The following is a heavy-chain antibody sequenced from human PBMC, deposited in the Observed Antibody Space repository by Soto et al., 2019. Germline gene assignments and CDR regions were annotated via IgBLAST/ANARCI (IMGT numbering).Heavy chain of an antibody. CDR1: GFTFSSYC. CDR3: ARERRWRGLWYYYYGMDV. V-gene: IGHV3-7*03. CDR2: IKQDGSEK. D-gene: IGHD2-21*01. Sequence: GSLRLSCAASGFTFSSYCMSWVLQAPWKGLEWVANIKQDGSEKYYVDTVKGRFTISRDNAKNSLYLQMNSLRAEDTAVYYCARERRWRGLWYYYYGMDVWGQGTTVTVSS. J-gene: IGHJ6*02.